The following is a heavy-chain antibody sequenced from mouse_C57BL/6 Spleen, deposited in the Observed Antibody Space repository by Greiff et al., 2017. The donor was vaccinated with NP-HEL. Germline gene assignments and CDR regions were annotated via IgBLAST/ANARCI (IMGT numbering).Heavy chain of an antibody. J-gene: IGHJ2*01. CDR1: GYTFTDYE. CDR3: TRRDAIDY. D-gene: IGHD3-3*01. V-gene: IGHV1-15*01. CDR2: IDPETGGT. Sequence: VQLQQSGAELVRPGASVTLSCKASGYTFTDYEMPWVKQTPVHGLEWIGAIDPETGGTAYNQKFKGKAILTADKSSSTAYMELRSLTSEDSAVYYCTRRDAIDYWGQGTTLTVSS.